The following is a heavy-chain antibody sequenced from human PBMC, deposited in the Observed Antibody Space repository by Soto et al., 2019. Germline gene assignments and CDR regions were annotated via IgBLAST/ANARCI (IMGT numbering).Heavy chain of an antibody. CDR1: GFSLSTSGVS. Sequence: QITLKESGPPLVKPTQTLTLTCTFSGFSLSTSGVSVGWIRQPPGKALEWLALIYWDDDKRYSPSLKSRVAITKDTSKNQVVLTMTNMDPVDTATYFCVHSSYTNWCDPWGQGTLVTVSS. CDR3: VHSSYTNWCDP. D-gene: IGHD1-20*01. V-gene: IGHV2-5*02. J-gene: IGHJ5*02. CDR2: IYWDDDK.